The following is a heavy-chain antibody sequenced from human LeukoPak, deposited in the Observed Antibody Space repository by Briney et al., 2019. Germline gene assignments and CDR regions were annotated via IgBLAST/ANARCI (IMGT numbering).Heavy chain of an antibody. D-gene: IGHD4-17*01. J-gene: IGHJ6*03. V-gene: IGHV1-24*01. CDR1: GYTLTEFS. CDR2: FDPEDGET. Sequence: GASVKVSCKVSGYTLTEFSIHWVRQAPGKGLEWMGGFDPEDGETIYAQKFQGRVTMTEDTSTDTAYMELSSLRSEDTAVYYCATQPLRDYGDYYYYYMDVWGKGTTVTVSS. CDR3: ATQPLRDYGDYYYYYMDV.